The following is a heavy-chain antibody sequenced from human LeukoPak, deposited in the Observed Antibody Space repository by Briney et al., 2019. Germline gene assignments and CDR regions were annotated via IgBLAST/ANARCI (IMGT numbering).Heavy chain of an antibody. Sequence: PGRSLRLSCAASGFTFSSYGMHWVRQAPGKGLEWVAVIWYDGSNKYYADSVKGRFTISRDSSKNTLYLQMNSLRAEDTAVYYCAKDPAPEPTYYFDYWGQGTLVTVSS. CDR2: IWYDGSNK. J-gene: IGHJ4*02. CDR3: AKDPAPEPTYYFDY. CDR1: GFTFSSYG. V-gene: IGHV3-33*06. D-gene: IGHD1-14*01.